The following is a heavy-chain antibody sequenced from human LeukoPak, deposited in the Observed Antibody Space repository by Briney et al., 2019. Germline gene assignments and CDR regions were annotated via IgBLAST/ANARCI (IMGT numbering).Heavy chain of an antibody. CDR3: ARSYATDY. CDR2: IKQDGSEK. V-gene: IGHV3-7*01. Sequence: GGSLRLSCAASGFSFSRYWMSWVRQAPGKGLEWVANIKQDGSEKYYVDSVKGRFTISRDNAKNSLYLQMNSLRAEDTAVYYCARSYATDYWGQGTLVTVSS. CDR1: GFSFSRYW. J-gene: IGHJ4*02. D-gene: IGHD2-2*01.